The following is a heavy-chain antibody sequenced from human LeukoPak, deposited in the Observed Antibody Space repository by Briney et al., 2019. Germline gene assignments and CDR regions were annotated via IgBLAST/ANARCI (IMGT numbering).Heavy chain of an antibody. CDR3: AREPHYDSSGYINWFDP. J-gene: IGHJ5*02. CDR2: INWNGGST. D-gene: IGHD3-22*01. CDR1: GFTFDDYG. Sequence: PGGSLRLSCAASGFTFDDYGMSWVRQAPGKGLEWVSGINWNGGSTGYADSVKGRFTISRDNAKNSLYLQMNSLRAEDTAVYYCAREPHYDSSGYINWFDPWGQGTLVTVSS. V-gene: IGHV3-20*04.